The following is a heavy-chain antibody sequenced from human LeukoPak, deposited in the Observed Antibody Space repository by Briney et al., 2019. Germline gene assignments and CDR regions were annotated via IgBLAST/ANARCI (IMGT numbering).Heavy chain of an antibody. CDR1: GFTFDDYA. CDR3: AKDISRNFVVVPAADY. Sequence: GVSLRLSCAASGFTFDDYAMHWVPQPPGKSLEWVSLVSGDGGSTYYADSVKGRFTVSRDNSKNSLYLQMNSLRTEDTALYYCAKDISRNFVVVPAADYWGQGTLVTVSS. CDR2: VSGDGGST. J-gene: IGHJ4*02. V-gene: IGHV3-43*02. D-gene: IGHD2-2*01.